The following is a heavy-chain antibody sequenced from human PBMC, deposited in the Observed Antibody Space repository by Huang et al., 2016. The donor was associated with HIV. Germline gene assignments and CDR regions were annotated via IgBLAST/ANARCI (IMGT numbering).Heavy chain of an antibody. J-gene: IGHJ6*02. V-gene: IGHV5-51*01. CDR2: IYPGDSNI. CDR1: GYCFIRYW. D-gene: IGHD5-18*01. CDR3: ARLRYVYTASNGMDV. Sequence: EVQLVQSGAEVKKPGESLKISCKGSGYCFIRYWIGWVRQMPGKGLEWMGIIYPGDSNIRYSPSFQGQVTISADKSISTAYLQWSSLKASDTAMYYCARLRYVYTASNGMDVWGQGTTVTVSS.